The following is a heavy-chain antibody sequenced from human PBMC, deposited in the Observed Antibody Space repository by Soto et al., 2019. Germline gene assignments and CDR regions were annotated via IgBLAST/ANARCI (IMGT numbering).Heavy chain of an antibody. CDR3: ARGRYGDY. Sequence: QVHLVQSGAEVKKPGASVKVSCKGSGYALTTYGITWVRQAPGQGLEWRGWISANNVNTSYAQKLQGRVTVTRDTSTSTAYMELRRLRSDNTAVYYGARGRYGDYWGQGALVTVSS. CDR2: ISANNVNT. D-gene: IGHD1-1*01. CDR1: GYALTTYG. V-gene: IGHV1-18*01. J-gene: IGHJ4*02.